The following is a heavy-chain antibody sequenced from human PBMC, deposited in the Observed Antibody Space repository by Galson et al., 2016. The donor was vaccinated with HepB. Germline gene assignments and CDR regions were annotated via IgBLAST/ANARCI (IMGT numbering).Heavy chain of an antibody. CDR2: IWYDGSNK. CDR3: AKDSGLTGSEWSDP. J-gene: IGHJ5*02. Sequence: SLRLSCAASGFTFSNHGMTWVRQAPGKGLEWVAGIWYDGSNKYYADSVKGRFTISRDNSKNALYLQMNSLRAEDTAVYYCAKDSGLTGSEWSDPWGQGTLVTVSS. D-gene: IGHD3-10*01. V-gene: IGHV3-33*06. CDR1: GFTFSNHG.